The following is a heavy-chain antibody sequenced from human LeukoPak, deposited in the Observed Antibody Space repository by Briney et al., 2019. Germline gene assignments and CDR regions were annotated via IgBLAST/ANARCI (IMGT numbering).Heavy chain of an antibody. CDR3: ARDQRVTGRPDIDY. V-gene: IGHV3-74*03. Sequence: GGSLRLSCAASGFTFRNHWMHWVRQTPGKGLVWVSRISSDGSSTTYSDSVKGRFTISRDNAKNTLYLQMNNLRAEDTAMYYCARDQRVTGRPDIDYWGQGTLVIVSS. D-gene: IGHD6-6*01. CDR2: ISSDGSST. J-gene: IGHJ4*02. CDR1: GFTFRNHW.